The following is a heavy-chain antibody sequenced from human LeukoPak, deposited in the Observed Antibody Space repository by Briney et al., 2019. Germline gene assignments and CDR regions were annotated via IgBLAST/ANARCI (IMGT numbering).Heavy chain of an antibody. CDR3: ARVPMVQGVNVDPCDY. CDR1: GFTFSSYS. Sequence: GGSLRLSWAASGFTFSSYSMNWVRQALGKGLEGVSSISSSSSYIYYADSVKGRFTISRDNAKKSLFLQMNSLRAEDTAVYYCARVPMVQGVNVDPCDYWGQGTLVTVSS. J-gene: IGHJ4*02. CDR2: ISSSSSYI. D-gene: IGHD3-10*01. V-gene: IGHV3-21*01.